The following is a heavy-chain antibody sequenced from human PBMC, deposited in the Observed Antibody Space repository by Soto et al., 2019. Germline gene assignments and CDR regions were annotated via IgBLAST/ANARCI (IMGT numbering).Heavy chain of an antibody. Sequence: ASVKVSCKASGYTFTGYYMHWVRQAPGQGLEWMGWINPNSGGTNYAQKFQGRVTMTRDTSTSTVYMELSSLRSEDTAVYYCARATLGVWWHAFDIWGQGTMVTVSS. D-gene: IGHD2-15*01. V-gene: IGHV1-2*02. CDR2: INPNSGGT. CDR3: ARATLGVWWHAFDI. CDR1: GYTFTGYY. J-gene: IGHJ3*02.